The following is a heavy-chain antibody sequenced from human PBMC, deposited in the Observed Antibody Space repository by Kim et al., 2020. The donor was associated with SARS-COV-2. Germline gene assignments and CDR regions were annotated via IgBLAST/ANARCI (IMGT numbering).Heavy chain of an antibody. D-gene: IGHD2-15*01. V-gene: IGHV4-39*07. Sequence: SETLSLTCTVSGGSISSSSYYWGWIRQPPGKGLEWIGSIYYSGSTYYNPSLKSRVTISVDTSKNQFSLKLSSVTAADTAVYYCAIEVAEYDYWGQGTLVTVSS. CDR1: GGSISSSSYY. J-gene: IGHJ4*02. CDR3: AIEVAEYDY. CDR2: IYYSGST.